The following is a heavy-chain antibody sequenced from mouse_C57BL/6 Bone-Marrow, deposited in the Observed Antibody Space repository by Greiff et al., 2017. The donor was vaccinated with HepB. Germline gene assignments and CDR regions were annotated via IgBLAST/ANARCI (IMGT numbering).Heavy chain of an antibody. CDR1: GFTFSSYA. D-gene: IGHD1-1*01. Sequence: EVQGVESGGGLVKPGGSLKLSCAASGFTFSSYAMSWVRQTPEKRLEWVATISDGGSYTYYPDNVKRRFTISRDNAKNNLYLQMSHLKSEDTAMYYCARDWTTDAMDYWGQGTSVTVSS. CDR3: ARDWTTDAMDY. CDR2: ISDGGSYT. V-gene: IGHV5-4*01. J-gene: IGHJ4*01.